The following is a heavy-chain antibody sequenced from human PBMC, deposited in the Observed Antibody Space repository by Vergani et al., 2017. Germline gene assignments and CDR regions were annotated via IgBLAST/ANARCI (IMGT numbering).Heavy chain of an antibody. Sequence: EVQLLESGGDLVQPGGSLRLSCAASGFTFIMHAMSWVRQAPGKGLVWVSTLSASDRRTHYADSVKGRFTISRDNSKNTLYLQMNSLRAEDTAVYYCAKDSVYYYENYYYYYMDVWGKGTTVTVSS. CDR2: LSASDRRT. CDR1: GFTFIMHA. CDR3: AKDSVYYYENYYYYYMDV. D-gene: IGHD3-22*01. J-gene: IGHJ6*03. V-gene: IGHV3-23*01.